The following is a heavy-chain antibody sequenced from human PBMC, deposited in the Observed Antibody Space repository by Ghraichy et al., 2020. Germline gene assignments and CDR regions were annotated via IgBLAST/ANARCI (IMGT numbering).Heavy chain of an antibody. J-gene: IGHJ4*02. CDR2: INHSGST. CDR1: GGSFSGYY. Sequence: SETLSLTCAVYGGSFSGYYWSWIRQPPGKGLEWIGEINHSGSTNYNPSLKSRVTISVDTSKNQFSLKLSSVTAADTAVYYCARGPHRYIGSWGQGTLVTVSS. CDR3: ARGPHRYIGS. V-gene: IGHV4-34*01. D-gene: IGHD1-14*01.